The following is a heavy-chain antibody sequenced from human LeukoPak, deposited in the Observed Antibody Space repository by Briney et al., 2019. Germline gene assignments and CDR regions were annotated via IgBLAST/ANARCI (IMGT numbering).Heavy chain of an antibody. CDR1: GYTFTSYY. D-gene: IGHD4/OR15-4a*01. CDR3: ARWRGIRPNYIFDY. CDR2: INPNSGGT. Sequence: GASVKVSCKASGYTFTSYYMHWVRQAPGQGLEWMGWINPNSGGTNYAQKFQGRVTMTRDTSISTAYMELSRLRSDDTAVYYCARWRGIRPNYIFDYWGQGTLVTVSS. J-gene: IGHJ4*02. V-gene: IGHV1-2*02.